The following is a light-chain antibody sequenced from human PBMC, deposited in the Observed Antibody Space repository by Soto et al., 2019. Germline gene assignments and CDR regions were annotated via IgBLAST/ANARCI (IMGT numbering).Light chain of an antibody. Sequence: QSVLTQPPSASGTPGQRVTISCSRSSSNIGSNTVNWYQQLPGTAPKLLIYSNNQRPSGVPDRFSGSKSGTSASLAISGLQSEDEAEYYCAAWDDSLNGWVFGGGTQLTVL. V-gene: IGLV1-44*01. J-gene: IGLJ3*02. CDR2: SNN. CDR1: SSNIGSNT. CDR3: AAWDDSLNGWV.